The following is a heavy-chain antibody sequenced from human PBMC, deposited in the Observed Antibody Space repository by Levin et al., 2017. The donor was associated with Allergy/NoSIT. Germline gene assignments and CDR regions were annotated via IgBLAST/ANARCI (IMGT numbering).Heavy chain of an antibody. CDR3: ASTNYYYDILTEVGLYYFDY. J-gene: IGHJ4*02. D-gene: IGHD3-9*01. Sequence: NPSETLSLTCTVSGGSISSGDYYWSWIRQPPGTGLEWIGYIYYSGSTYYNPSLKSRVTISVDTSKNQLSLKLSSVTAADTAVYYCASTNYYYDILTEVGLYYFDYWGQGTLVTVSS. V-gene: IGHV4-30-4*01. CDR2: IYYSGST. CDR1: GGSISSGDYY.